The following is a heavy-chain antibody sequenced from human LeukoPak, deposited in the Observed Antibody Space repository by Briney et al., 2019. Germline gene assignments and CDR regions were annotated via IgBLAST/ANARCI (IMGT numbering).Heavy chain of an antibody. CDR2: INPSGGST. J-gene: IGHJ6*02. Sequence: VASMKVSCKASGYTFTSYYMHWVRQAPGQGLEWMGIINPSGGSTSYAQKFQGRVTMTRDTSTSTVYMELSSLRSEDTAVYYCARDFPGIAVAGTYQYYYYGMDVWGQGTTVTVSS. D-gene: IGHD6-19*01. CDR3: ARDFPGIAVAGTYQYYYYGMDV. CDR1: GYTFTSYY. V-gene: IGHV1-46*01.